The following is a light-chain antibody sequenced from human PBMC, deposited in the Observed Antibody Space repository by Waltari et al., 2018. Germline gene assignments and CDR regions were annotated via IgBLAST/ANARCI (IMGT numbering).Light chain of an antibody. CDR3: GAWDDRLSCRL. V-gene: IGLV1-47*01. CDR2: RNN. CDR1: SSNIGNHD. Sequence: QSVLTQPPSASGTPGQRVTISCSGSSSNIGNHDVCWYQPLPGTAPKLLSYRNNQRPAGGPDRVSGAKSGTSAALAISGLRAEDGADYYCGAWDDRLSCRLFGGGTKLTVL. J-gene: IGLJ2*01.